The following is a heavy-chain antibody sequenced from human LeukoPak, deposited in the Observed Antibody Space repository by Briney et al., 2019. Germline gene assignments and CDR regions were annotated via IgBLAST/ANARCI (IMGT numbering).Heavy chain of an antibody. Sequence: PSDTLSLTCAVYGGSFSGYYWSWIRQPPGKGLEWIGEINHSGSTNYNPSLKSRVTISVDTSKNQFSLKLSSVTAADTAVYYCARRISGLLWFGELSPWGQGTLVTVSS. CDR2: INHSGST. J-gene: IGHJ5*02. CDR3: ARRISGLLWFGELSP. D-gene: IGHD3-10*01. V-gene: IGHV4-34*01. CDR1: GGSFSGYY.